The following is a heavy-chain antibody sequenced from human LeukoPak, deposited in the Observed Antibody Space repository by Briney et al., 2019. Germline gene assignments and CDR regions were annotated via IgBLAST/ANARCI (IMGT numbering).Heavy chain of an antibody. CDR3: TRGTGAPNYFDF. CDR2: INPNSGGT. Sequence: ASVKVSCKASGYTFTGSYIHWVRQAPGQGLEWVAWINPNSGGTNYAQQFQGRVTVTSDTSISTAYTELTRLTSVDTAVYYCTRGTGAPNYFDFWGQGTLVTVSS. CDR1: GYTFTGSY. V-gene: IGHV1-2*02. D-gene: IGHD7-27*01. J-gene: IGHJ4*02.